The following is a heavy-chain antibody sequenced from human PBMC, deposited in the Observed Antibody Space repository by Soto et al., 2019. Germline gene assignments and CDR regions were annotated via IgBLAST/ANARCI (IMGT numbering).Heavy chain of an antibody. CDR2: ISYDGSNK. CDR3: ARVPSGGYSGYGDYFDY. Sequence: QVQLVESGGGVVQPGRSTRLSCAASGFTFSSYAMHWVRQAPGKGLEWVAVISYDGSNKYYADSVKGRFTISRDNSKNTLYLQMNSLRAEDTAVYYCARVPSGGYSGYGDYFDYWGQGTLVTVSS. CDR1: GFTFSSYA. D-gene: IGHD5-12*01. J-gene: IGHJ4*02. V-gene: IGHV3-30-3*01.